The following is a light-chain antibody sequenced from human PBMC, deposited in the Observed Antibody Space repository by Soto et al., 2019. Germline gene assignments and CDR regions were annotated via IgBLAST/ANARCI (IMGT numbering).Light chain of an antibody. CDR1: QSISSS. CDR3: QQSYTAPSIT. CDR2: GVP. V-gene: IGKV1-39*01. Sequence: IQLTQSPSSLSASVGDKVTITCKASQSISSSLNWYQQKSGKAPNLLLFGVPRLQGGFPSRFSGGGSGTDLALSISSLQTEDYANYYCQQSYTAPSITFGQGTRLEIK. J-gene: IGKJ5*01.